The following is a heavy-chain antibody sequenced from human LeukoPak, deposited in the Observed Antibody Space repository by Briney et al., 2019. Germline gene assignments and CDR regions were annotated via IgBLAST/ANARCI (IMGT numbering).Heavy chain of an antibody. CDR1: GGSFSGYY. CDR3: ARGVPAATPSYYFDY. CDR2: INHSGST. V-gene: IGHV4-34*01. J-gene: IGHJ4*02. Sequence: PSETLSLTCAVYGGSFSGYYWSWIRQPPGKGLEWIGEINHSGSTNYNPSLKSRVTISVDTSKNQFSLKLSSVTAADTAVYYCARGVPAATPSYYFDYWGQGTLVTVSS. D-gene: IGHD2-2*01.